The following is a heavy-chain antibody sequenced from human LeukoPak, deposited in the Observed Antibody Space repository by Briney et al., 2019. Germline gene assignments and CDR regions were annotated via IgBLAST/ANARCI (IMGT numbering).Heavy chain of an antibody. CDR3: AGANWNSDAFDI. V-gene: IGHV3-48*04. D-gene: IGHD1-7*01. Sequence: GGSLRLSCAASGFTLSDYYMNWVRQAPGKGLEWVSYISSTSSTMYYADSVKGRFTISRDNAKNSLCLQMNSLRAEDTAVYYCAGANWNSDAFDIWGQGTMVTVSS. CDR2: ISSTSSTM. J-gene: IGHJ3*02. CDR1: GFTLSDYY.